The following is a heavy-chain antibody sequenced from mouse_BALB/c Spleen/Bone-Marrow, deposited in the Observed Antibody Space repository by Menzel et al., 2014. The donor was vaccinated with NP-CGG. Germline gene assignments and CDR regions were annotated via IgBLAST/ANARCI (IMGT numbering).Heavy chain of an antibody. CDR1: GYTFTSYW. V-gene: IGHV1-7*01. CDR2: INPSTDYT. J-gene: IGHJ3*01. D-gene: IGHD1-1*01. CDR3: ARRAYGGSYGFAY. Sequence: CGAELAKPGASLKMSCKASGYTFTSYWMHWVKQRPGQGLEWIGYINPSTDYTEYNQKFKDKATSTADKSSSTAFMQLSSLTSEDSAVYYCARRAYGGSYGFAYWGQGTLVTVSA.